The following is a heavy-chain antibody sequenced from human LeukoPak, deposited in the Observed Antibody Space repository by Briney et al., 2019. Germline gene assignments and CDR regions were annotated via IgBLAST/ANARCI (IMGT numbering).Heavy chain of an antibody. CDR2: FYTSGST. Sequence: PSETLSLTCTVSGGSISTSNYYWGWIRQPAGKGLEWVGRFYTSGSTNYNPSLKSRVTISVDTSKNQFSLKLNSVTAADTAVYYCARGRDGYNFLNRGEYYYFDYWGQGTLVTVSS. D-gene: IGHD5-24*01. CDR3: ARGRDGYNFLNRGEYYYFDY. CDR1: GGSISTSNYY. J-gene: IGHJ4*02. V-gene: IGHV4-61*02.